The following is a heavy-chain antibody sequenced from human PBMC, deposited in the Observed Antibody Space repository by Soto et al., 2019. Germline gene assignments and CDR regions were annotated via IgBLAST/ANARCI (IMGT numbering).Heavy chain of an antibody. CDR1: GGSISSGGYY. Sequence: PSETLSLTCTVSGGSISSGGYYWSWIRQHPGKGLEWIGYIYYSGSTYYNPSLKSRVTISVDTTKNQFSLKLSSVTAADTAVYYCARLIYVVVVPAAIRFPENCFDPWGQGTLVTVSS. V-gene: IGHV4-31*03. D-gene: IGHD2-2*02. J-gene: IGHJ5*02. CDR3: ARLIYVVVVPAAIRFPENCFDP. CDR2: IYYSGST.